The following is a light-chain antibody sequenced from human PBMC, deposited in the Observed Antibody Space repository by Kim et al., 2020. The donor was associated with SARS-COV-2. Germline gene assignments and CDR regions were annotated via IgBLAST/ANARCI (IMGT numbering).Light chain of an antibody. J-gene: IGLJ3*02. V-gene: IGLV2-14*01. CDR1: SSDVGAYNY. CDR2: DVS. CDR3: GSFTSSSTWV. Sequence: QSALTQPASVSGSPGQSITISCTGTSSDVGAYNYVSWYQQHPGKAPKVMIYDVSKRPSGVSNRFSGSKSGNTASLTISGLQAEDEADYYCGSFTSSSTWVFGGGTKLTVL.